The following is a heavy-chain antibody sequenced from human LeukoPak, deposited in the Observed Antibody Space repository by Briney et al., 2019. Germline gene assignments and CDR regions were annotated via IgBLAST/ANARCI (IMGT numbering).Heavy chain of an antibody. J-gene: IGHJ3*02. CDR2: INHSGST. CDR1: GGSFSGYY. Sequence: PSETLSLTCAVYGGSFSGYYWSWIRQTPGKGLEWIGEINHSGSTNYNPSLKSRITISVDTSKNQFSLKLSSVTAADTAVYYCARHFHYDILTGYSHVGGDAFDIWGQGTMVTVSS. D-gene: IGHD3-9*01. V-gene: IGHV4-34*01. CDR3: ARHFHYDILTGYSHVGGDAFDI.